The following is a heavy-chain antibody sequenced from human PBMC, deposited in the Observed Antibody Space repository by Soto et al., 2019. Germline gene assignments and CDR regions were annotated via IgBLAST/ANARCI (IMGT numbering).Heavy chain of an antibody. D-gene: IGHD3-3*01. CDR3: ARERSGSDY. V-gene: IGHV4-34*01. Sequence: PSETLSLTCAVYGGSFSGYYWSWIRQPPGKGLEWIGEINHSGSTNYNPSLKSRVTISVDTSKNQFSLKLSSVTAADTAVYYCARERSGSDYWGQGTLVTVSS. CDR2: INHSGST. J-gene: IGHJ4*02. CDR1: GGSFSGYY.